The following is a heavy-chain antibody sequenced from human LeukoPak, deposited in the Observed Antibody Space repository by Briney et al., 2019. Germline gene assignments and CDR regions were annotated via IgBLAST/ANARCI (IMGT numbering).Heavy chain of an antibody. Sequence: PGGSLRLSCAASGFTFSSYSMNWVRQAPGKGLEWVSYITSSSRGIYYADSVKGRFTVSRDNAKNSLYLQMDSLRVEDTAVYYCARDPPSRGTRYFDYWGQGILVTVSS. CDR2: ITSSSRGI. V-gene: IGHV3-48*01. J-gene: IGHJ4*02. CDR3: ARDPPSRGTRYFDY. D-gene: IGHD3-16*01. CDR1: GFTFSSYS.